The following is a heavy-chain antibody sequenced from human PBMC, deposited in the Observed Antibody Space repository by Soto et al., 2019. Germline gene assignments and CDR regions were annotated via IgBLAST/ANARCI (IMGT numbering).Heavy chain of an antibody. Sequence: SQTLSLTCAISGDSVSGNSAAWNWIRQSPSRGLEWLGRTYYRSKWYNDYSVSVKSRITVTPDTSKNQFSLHLKSVTPEDTAVYXCAREFPYYESSDSYFDYWGQGALVTV. CDR1: GDSVSGNSAA. D-gene: IGHD3-16*01. J-gene: IGHJ4*02. V-gene: IGHV6-1*01. CDR3: AREFPYYESSDSYFDY. CDR2: TYYRSKWYN.